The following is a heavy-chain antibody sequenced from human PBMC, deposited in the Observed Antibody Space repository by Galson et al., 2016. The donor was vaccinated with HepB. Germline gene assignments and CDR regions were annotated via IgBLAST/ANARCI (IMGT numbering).Heavy chain of an antibody. J-gene: IGHJ4*02. CDR3: ATPYYDFWSGYNPFDY. D-gene: IGHD3-3*01. CDR1: GFTFSSYG. Sequence: SLRLSCAASGFTFSSYGMHWVRQAPGKGLEWVAVISYDGSNKYYADSVKGRFTISSDNSKNTLYLQMNSLRAEDTAVYYCATPYYDFWSGYNPFDYWGQGTLVTVSS. V-gene: IGHV3-30*03. CDR2: ISYDGSNK.